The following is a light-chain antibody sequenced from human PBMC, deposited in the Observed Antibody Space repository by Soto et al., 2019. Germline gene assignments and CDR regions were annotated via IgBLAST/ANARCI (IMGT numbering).Light chain of an antibody. Sequence: QSALTQPASVSGSPGQSITISCTGSSSDIGGYSYVSWYQHYPGKAPKLIIYEVNNRPSGISNRFSASKSGNTASLTISGLQAEDETDYYCSSYTNSDTWVFGGGTKLTVL. J-gene: IGLJ3*02. CDR1: SSDIGGYSY. CDR2: EVN. CDR3: SSYTNSDTWV. V-gene: IGLV2-14*01.